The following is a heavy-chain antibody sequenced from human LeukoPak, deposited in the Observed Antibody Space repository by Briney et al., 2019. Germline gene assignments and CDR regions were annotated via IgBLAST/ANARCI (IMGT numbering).Heavy chain of an antibody. V-gene: IGHV3-64*01. Sequence: GGSLRLSCAASGLTFSDYAMHWVRQAPGKGLEYVSGIRSNGGNTYYVHAVKGRFTISRDNSKNTLYLQMGSLRAEDMAVYYCARMGGLCSGGTCYSPYSYYMDVWGKETTVTVSS. D-gene: IGHD2-15*01. J-gene: IGHJ6*03. CDR2: IRSNGGNT. CDR1: GLTFSDYA. CDR3: ARMGGLCSGGTCYSPYSYYMDV.